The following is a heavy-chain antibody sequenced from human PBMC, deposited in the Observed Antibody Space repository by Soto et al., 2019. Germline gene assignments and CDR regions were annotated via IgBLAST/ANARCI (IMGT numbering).Heavy chain of an antibody. CDR1: GYTFTSYG. CDR2: ISAYNGNT. Sequence: ASVKVSCKASGYTFTSYGISWVRQAPGQGLEWMGWISAYNGNTNYAQKLQGRVTMTTDTSTSTAYMELRSLRSDDTAVYYCASGGYYDILTGLYYYYGMDVWGQGTTVTVSS. J-gene: IGHJ6*02. V-gene: IGHV1-18*01. CDR3: ASGGYYDILTGLYYYYGMDV. D-gene: IGHD3-9*01.